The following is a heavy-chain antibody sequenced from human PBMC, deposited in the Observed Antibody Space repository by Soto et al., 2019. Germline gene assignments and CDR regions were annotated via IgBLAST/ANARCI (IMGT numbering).Heavy chain of an antibody. CDR2: ISTYNGNT. J-gene: IGHJ4*02. V-gene: IGHV1-18*04. CDR1: GYTFTTYG. D-gene: IGHD2-15*01. Sequence: GASVKVSCKASGYTFTTYGISWVRQAPGQGLEWMGWISTYNGNTNYAQNLQGRVTMTTDTSTSTAYMELRSLTSDDTAVYYCARDGCSRPDYWGQGTLVTVSS. CDR3: ARDGCSRPDY.